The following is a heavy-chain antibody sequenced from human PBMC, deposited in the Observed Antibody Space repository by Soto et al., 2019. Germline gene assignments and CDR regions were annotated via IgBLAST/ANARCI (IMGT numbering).Heavy chain of an antibody. CDR1: GYTFTSYG. CDR3: ARDHLVLVPAATYYYYGMDV. J-gene: IGHJ6*02. V-gene: IGHV1-18*01. Sequence: SVKVSCKASGYTFTSYGISWVRQAPGQGLEWMGWISAYNGNTNYAQKLQGRVTMTTDTSTSTAYMELRSLRSDDTAVYYCARDHLVLVPAATYYYYGMDVWGQGTTVTVSS. CDR2: ISAYNGNT. D-gene: IGHD2-2*01.